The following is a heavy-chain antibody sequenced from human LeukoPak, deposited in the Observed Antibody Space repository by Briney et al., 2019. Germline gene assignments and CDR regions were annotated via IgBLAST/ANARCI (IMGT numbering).Heavy chain of an antibody. CDR2: IYYSGST. V-gene: IGHV4-39*02. CDR1: GGSISSSSYY. D-gene: IGHD6-19*01. Sequence: SETLSPTCTVSGGSISSSSYYWGWIRQPPGKGLEWIGSIYYSGSTYYNPSLKSRVTISVDTSKNQFSLKLSSVTAADTAVYYCARDRAGTFDYWGQGTLVTVSS. CDR3: ARDRAGTFDY. J-gene: IGHJ4*02.